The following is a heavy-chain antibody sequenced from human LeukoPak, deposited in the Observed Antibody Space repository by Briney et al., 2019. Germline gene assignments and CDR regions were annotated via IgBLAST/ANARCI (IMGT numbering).Heavy chain of an antibody. D-gene: IGHD4-17*01. CDR2: ISYDGSNK. CDR3: AKKYGDYFDY. V-gene: IGHV3-30*18. Sequence: GGSLRLSCAASGFTFSSYGMHWVRQAPGKGLEWVAVISYDGSNKYYADSVKGRFTISRDNSKNTLYLQMNSLRAEDTAVYYCAKKYGDYFDYWGQGTLVTVSS. J-gene: IGHJ4*02. CDR1: GFTFSSYG.